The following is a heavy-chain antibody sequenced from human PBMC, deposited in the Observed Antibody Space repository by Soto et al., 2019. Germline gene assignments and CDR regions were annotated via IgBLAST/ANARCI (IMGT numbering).Heavy chain of an antibody. D-gene: IGHD3-22*01. CDR2: IDPSDSYT. CDR3: ARLPPRHYYDSSGYYLDY. V-gene: IGHV5-10-1*01. Sequence: GESLKISCKGSGYSFTSYWISWVRQMPGKGLEWMGRIDPSDSYTNYSPSFQGHVTISADKSISTAYLQWSSLKASDTAMYYCARLPPRHYYDSSGYYLDYWGQGTLVTVSS. J-gene: IGHJ4*02. CDR1: GYSFTSYW.